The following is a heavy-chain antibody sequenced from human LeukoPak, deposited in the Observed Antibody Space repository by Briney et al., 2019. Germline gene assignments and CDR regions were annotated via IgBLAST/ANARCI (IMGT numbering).Heavy chain of an antibody. CDR3: ARNFWSGYYNWFDP. CDR2: IQNDGTNK. CDR1: GFTLRTYG. D-gene: IGHD3-3*01. Sequence: GGSLRLSCAASGFTLRTYGLHWVRQAPGKGLEWVSFIQNDGTNKYYADSVKGRFTISRDNAKNSLYLQMNSLRAEDTAVYYCARNFWSGYYNWFDPWGQGTLVTVSS. J-gene: IGHJ5*02. V-gene: IGHV3-30*02.